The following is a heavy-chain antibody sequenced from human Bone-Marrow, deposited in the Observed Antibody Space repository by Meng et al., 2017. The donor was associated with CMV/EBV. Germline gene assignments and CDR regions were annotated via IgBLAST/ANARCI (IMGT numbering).Heavy chain of an antibody. CDR1: GYTFTSYG. D-gene: IGHD1-14*01. V-gene: IGHV1-18*01. Sequence: ASVKVSCKASGYTFTSYGISWVRQAPGQGLEWMGWISDYNGNTNYAQKFQGRVTMTTDTSTSTDYMELRSLRAEDTAVYYCARDPIGIPFDYWGQGTLVTVSS. J-gene: IGHJ4*02. CDR2: ISDYNGNT. CDR3: ARDPIGIPFDY.